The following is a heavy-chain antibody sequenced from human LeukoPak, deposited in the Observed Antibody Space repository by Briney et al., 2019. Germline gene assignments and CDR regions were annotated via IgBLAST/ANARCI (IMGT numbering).Heavy chain of an antibody. CDR2: ISGSGGST. D-gene: IGHD3-10*01. CDR1: GFTFSSYG. CDR3: AKDAELWFGTCPSDY. Sequence: GGSLRLSCAASGFTFSSYGMSWVRQAPGKGLEWVSAISGSGGSTYYADSVKGRFTISRDNSKNTLYLQMNSLRAEDTAVYYCAKDAELWFGTCPSDYWGQGTLVTVSS. V-gene: IGHV3-23*01. J-gene: IGHJ4*02.